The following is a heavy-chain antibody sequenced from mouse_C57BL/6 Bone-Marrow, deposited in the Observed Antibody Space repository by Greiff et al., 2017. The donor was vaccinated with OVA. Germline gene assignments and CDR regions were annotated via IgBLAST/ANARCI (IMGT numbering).Heavy chain of an antibody. V-gene: IGHV7-3*01. CDR3: ARSGDYAPFAY. CDR2: IRNKANGYTT. D-gene: IGHD2-4*01. J-gene: IGHJ3*01. CDR1: GFTFTDYY. Sequence: EVKVEESGGGLVQPGGSLSLSCAASGFTFTDYYMSWVRQPPGKALEWLGFIRNKANGYTTEYSASVKGRFTISRDNSQSILYLQMNALRAEDSATYYCARSGDYAPFAYWGQGTLVTVSA.